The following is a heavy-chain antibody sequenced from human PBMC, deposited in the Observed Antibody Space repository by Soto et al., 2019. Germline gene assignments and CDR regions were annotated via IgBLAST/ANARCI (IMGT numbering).Heavy chain of an antibody. CDR2: ISYDGSNK. V-gene: IGHV3-30-3*01. CDR1: GFTFCSYA. Sequence: QVQLVESGGGVVQPGRSLRLSCAASGFTFCSYAMHWVRQAPGKGLEWVAVISYDGSNKYYAYSVKGRFTISRDNSKNTLYLQMNSLRAEDTAVYYCSRGPPGIAAACIGPYWGQGTLVTVSS. D-gene: IGHD6-13*01. CDR3: SRGPPGIAAACIGPY. J-gene: IGHJ4*02.